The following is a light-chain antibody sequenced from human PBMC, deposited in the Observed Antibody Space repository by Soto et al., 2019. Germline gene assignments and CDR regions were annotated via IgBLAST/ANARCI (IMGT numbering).Light chain of an antibody. CDR3: QQRSNWPPGST. CDR2: DAS. CDR1: QSISYY. V-gene: IGKV3-11*01. Sequence: EIVFTQSPATLSLSPGERPTLSCRASQSISYYLAWYQQKPGQAPRLLIYDASNRATGIPDRFSGSGSGTDFTLTISSLEPEDFAVYYCQQRSNWPPGSTFGQGTRPAIK. J-gene: IGKJ5*01.